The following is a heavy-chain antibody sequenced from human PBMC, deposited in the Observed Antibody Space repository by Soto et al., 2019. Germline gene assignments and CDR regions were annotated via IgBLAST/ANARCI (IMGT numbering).Heavy chain of an antibody. Sequence: SVKVSCKASGGTFSSYAIIWVRQAPGQGLEWMGGIIPIFGTANYAQKFQGRVTITADESTSTAYMELSSLRSEDTAVYYCAREITIFGVVPLVGYYYYGMDVWGQGTTVTAP. CDR1: GGTFSSYA. V-gene: IGHV1-69*13. J-gene: IGHJ6*02. D-gene: IGHD3-3*01. CDR3: AREITIFGVVPLVGYYYYGMDV. CDR2: IIPIFGTA.